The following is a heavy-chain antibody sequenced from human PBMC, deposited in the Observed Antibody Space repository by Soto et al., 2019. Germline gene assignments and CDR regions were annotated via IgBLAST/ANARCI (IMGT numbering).Heavy chain of an antibody. Sequence: QVQLVQSGAEVKRPGASVKISCKASGYSFMNYAMHWVRQAPGQGLECIGWIHTGDGKTKYSQKLQGRVTITRDTSASIAYMELSSLRFEDAAVYYCARVPRYSADVVEVPAVMYDKWFDPWGQGTLVTVSS. CDR1: GYSFMNYA. J-gene: IGHJ5*02. V-gene: IGHV1-3*04. CDR2: IHTGDGKT. CDR3: ARVPRYSADVVEVPAVMYDKWFDP. D-gene: IGHD2-2*01.